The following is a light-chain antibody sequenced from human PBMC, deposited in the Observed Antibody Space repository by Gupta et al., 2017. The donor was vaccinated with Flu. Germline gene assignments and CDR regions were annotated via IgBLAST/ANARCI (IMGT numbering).Light chain of an antibody. CDR2: GSN. Sequence: QSVLTQPPSVSGAPGQRVTISCTGSSSNIGAGFDVHWYQHLPGTAPKLLIYGSNKRPSGVPDRFSGSKSGTSGSLAITGLQPEDEADYYCQSYGTGLSSPPYGRFGGGTKLTV. J-gene: IGLJ3*02. V-gene: IGLV1-40*01. CDR1: SSNIGAGFD. CDR3: QSYGTGLSSPPYGR.